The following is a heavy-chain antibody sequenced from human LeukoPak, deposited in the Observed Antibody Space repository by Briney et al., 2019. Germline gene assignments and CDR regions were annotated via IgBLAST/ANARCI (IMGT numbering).Heavy chain of an antibody. CDR3: ARGGWELQYYFDY. Sequence: SSETLSLTCAVYGGSFSGYYWSWIRQPPGKGLEWIGEINHSGSTNYNPSLKSRVTISVDTSKNQFSLKLSSVTAAGTAVYYCARGGWELQYYFDYWGQGTLVTVSS. J-gene: IGHJ4*02. CDR2: INHSGST. V-gene: IGHV4-34*01. CDR1: GGSFSGYY. D-gene: IGHD1-26*01.